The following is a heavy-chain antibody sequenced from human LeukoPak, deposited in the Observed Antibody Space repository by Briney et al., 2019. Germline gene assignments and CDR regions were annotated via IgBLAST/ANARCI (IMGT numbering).Heavy chain of an antibody. CDR3: ANWPHDAFDI. CDR1: GFTFSSYG. Sequence: GGSLRLSCAASGFTFSSYGMHWVRQALGKGLEWVAVISYDGSNKYYADSVKGRFTISRDNSKNTLYLQMNSLRVEDTAVYYCANWPHDAFDIWGQGTMVTVSS. V-gene: IGHV3-30*18. CDR2: ISYDGSNK. J-gene: IGHJ3*02.